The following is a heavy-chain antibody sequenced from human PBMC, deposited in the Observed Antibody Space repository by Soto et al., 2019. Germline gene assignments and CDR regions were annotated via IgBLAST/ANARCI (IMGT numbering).Heavy chain of an antibody. CDR3: ARRVTYNWFDP. CDR1: GGPISSYY. D-gene: IGHD4-4*01. CDR2: IYYSGST. J-gene: IGHJ5*02. V-gene: IGHV4-59*08. Sequence: QVQLQESGPGLVKPSETLSLTCTVSGGPISSYYWSWIRQPPGKGLEWIGYIYYSGSTNYNPSLKRRVTRAVYTSKKQFSLNLSSVTAADTAVYYCARRVTYNWFDPWGQGTLVTVSS.